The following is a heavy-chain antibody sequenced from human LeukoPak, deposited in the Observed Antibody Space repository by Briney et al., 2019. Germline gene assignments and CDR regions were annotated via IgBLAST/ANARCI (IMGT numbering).Heavy chain of an antibody. CDR3: AKDRFGAVAEYPDY. J-gene: IGHJ4*02. Sequence: GGSRGPSFEAPGFTFRSYGMHWVRQAPGRGLGWVAFLRYDGSNKYYADSVKGRFTISRDNSKNTLYLQMNSLKADDTAKYYCAKDRFGAVAEYPDYWGQGTLVTVSS. D-gene: IGHD6-19*01. V-gene: IGHV3-30*02. CDR1: GFTFRSYG. CDR2: LRYDGSNK.